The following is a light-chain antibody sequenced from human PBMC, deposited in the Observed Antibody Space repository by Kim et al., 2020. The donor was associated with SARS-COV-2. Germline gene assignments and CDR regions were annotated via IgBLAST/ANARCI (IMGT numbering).Light chain of an antibody. CDR1: SLRSYY. CDR2: GKN. Sequence: ALGQTVRIKCQGDSLRSYYASWYQQKPGQAPVLVIYGKNNRPSGIPDRFSGSSSGNTASLTITGAQAEDEADYYCNSRDNSGNHWVFGGGTQLTVL. CDR3: NSRDNSGNHWV. V-gene: IGLV3-19*01. J-gene: IGLJ3*02.